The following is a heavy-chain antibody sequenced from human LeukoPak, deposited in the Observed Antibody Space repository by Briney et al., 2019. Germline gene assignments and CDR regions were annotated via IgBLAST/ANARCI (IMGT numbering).Heavy chain of an antibody. Sequence: GGSLRLSCAAPGFTFSSYAMHWVRQAPGKGLEWVAVISYDGSNKYYADSVKGRFTISRDNAKNTLYLQMNSLRAEDTAVYYCATVTAMVSYWGQGTLVTVSS. D-gene: IGHD5-18*01. J-gene: IGHJ4*02. CDR1: GFTFSSYA. CDR2: ISYDGSNK. V-gene: IGHV3-30-3*01. CDR3: ATVTAMVSY.